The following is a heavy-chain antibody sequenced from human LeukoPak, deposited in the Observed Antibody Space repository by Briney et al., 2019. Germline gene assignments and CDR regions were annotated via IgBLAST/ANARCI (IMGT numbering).Heavy chain of an antibody. D-gene: IGHD3-9*01. CDR1: GFTFSSYA. Sequence: GGSLRLSCAASGFTFSSYAMSWVRQAPGKGLEWVSAISGSGGSTYYADSVKGRFTISKDNSKNTLFLQINSLRAEDTAVYYCAKDAAKEYDILTGYLGYYFDYWGQGTLVTVFS. CDR2: ISGSGGST. CDR3: AKDAAKEYDILTGYLGYYFDY. V-gene: IGHV3-23*01. J-gene: IGHJ4*02.